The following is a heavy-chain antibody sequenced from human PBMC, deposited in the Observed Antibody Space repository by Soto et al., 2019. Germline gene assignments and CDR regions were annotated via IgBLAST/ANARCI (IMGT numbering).Heavy chain of an antibody. CDR2: ISYDGSKK. CDR3: TKDKGGMVHDY. D-gene: IGHD3-10*01. J-gene: IGHJ4*02. V-gene: IGHV3-30*18. CDR1: GFTFSSYT. Sequence: QVQLVESGGGVVQPGRSLRLSCAASGFTFSSYTMHWVRQAPGKGLEWVAVISYDGSKKYYADSVKGRFTISRDSSKNSLYLQMNSLRAEDTAVYYCTKDKGGMVHDYWGQGTLVTVSS.